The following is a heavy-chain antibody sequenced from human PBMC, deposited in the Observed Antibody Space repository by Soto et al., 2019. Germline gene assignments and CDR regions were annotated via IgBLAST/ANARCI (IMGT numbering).Heavy chain of an antibody. V-gene: IGHV1-46*03. J-gene: IGHJ6*02. Sequence: ASVKVSCKASGYTFTSYYMHWVRQAPGQGLEWMGIINPSGGSTSYAQKFQGRVTMTRDTSTSTVYMELSSLRSEDTAVYYCARSPGRYCSSTSCYARYYYYYGMDVWGQGTKVTVSS. CDR1: GYTFTSYY. CDR3: ARSPGRYCSSTSCYARYYYYYGMDV. D-gene: IGHD2-2*01. CDR2: INPSGGST.